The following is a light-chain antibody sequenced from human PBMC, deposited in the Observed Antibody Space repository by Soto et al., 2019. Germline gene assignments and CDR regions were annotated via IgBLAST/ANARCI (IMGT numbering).Light chain of an antibody. Sequence: EIVLTQSPGTLSLSPGERATLSCRASQSVSSSYLTWYQQKHGQAPRLIIYGAAYRATGIPDRFSGSGSGKDFTLTISRLEPEDFVVYYCQQYGSSPYTFGQGTKLEIK. CDR2: GAA. CDR3: QQYGSSPYT. CDR1: QSVSSSY. J-gene: IGKJ2*01. V-gene: IGKV3-20*01.